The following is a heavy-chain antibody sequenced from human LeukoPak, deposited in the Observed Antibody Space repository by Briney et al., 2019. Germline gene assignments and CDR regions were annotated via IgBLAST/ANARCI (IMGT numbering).Heavy chain of an antibody. J-gene: IGHJ6*02. CDR2: INPNSGGT. V-gene: IGHV1-2*02. CDR3: ARDLTGYYMAYGMDV. Sequence: GASVKVSCKASGYTFTGYYMQWVRQAPGQGLEWMGWINPNSGGTNYAQKFQGRVTMTRDTSISTAYMELSRLRSDDTAVYYCARDLTGYYMAYGMDVWGQGTTVTVSS. D-gene: IGHD3-9*01. CDR1: GYTFTGYY.